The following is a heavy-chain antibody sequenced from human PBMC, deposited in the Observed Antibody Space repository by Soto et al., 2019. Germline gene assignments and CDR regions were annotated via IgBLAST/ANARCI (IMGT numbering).Heavy chain of an antibody. J-gene: IGHJ5*02. Sequence: QVQLVQSGAEVKKPGASVKVSCKASGYIFTNYDINWVRQATGQGLEYLGWINPNSGNTGYVQKFKGRVTMTRNTSIKTAYMELNSLRSEDTAVYYCAGGIKYGDYSGWFAPWGQGTLVTVSS. CDR1: GYIFTNYD. D-gene: IGHD4-17*01. CDR2: INPNSGNT. CDR3: AGGIKYGDYSGWFAP. V-gene: IGHV1-8*01.